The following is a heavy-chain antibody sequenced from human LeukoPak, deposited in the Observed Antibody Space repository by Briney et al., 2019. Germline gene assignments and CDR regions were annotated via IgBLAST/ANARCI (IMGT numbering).Heavy chain of an antibody. Sequence: SVKVSCKASGTTFSRSAISWVRQAPGQGLEWMGGVIPILGTTSYAQKFQDRVSITTDESTSTAYMEVSSLRSVDTAVYYCARDDGSATLGFDSWGQGTLVTVSS. CDR1: GTTFSRSA. V-gene: IGHV1-69*05. D-gene: IGHD1-26*01. CDR2: VIPILGTT. J-gene: IGHJ4*02. CDR3: ARDDGSATLGFDS.